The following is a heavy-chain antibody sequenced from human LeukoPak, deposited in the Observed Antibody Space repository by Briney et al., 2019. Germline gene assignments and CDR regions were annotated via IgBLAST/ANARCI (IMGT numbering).Heavy chain of an antibody. J-gene: IGHJ4*02. V-gene: IGHV4-34*01. CDR2: INHSGST. Sequence: SETLSLTCAVYGGSFSGYYWSWIRQPPGKGLEWIGEINHSGSTNYNPSLKSRVTISVDTSKDQFSLKLSSVTAADTAVYYCARDSEGPYGSGSHPLFDYWGQGTLVTVSS. D-gene: IGHD3-10*01. CDR3: ARDSEGPYGSGSHPLFDY. CDR1: GGSFSGYY.